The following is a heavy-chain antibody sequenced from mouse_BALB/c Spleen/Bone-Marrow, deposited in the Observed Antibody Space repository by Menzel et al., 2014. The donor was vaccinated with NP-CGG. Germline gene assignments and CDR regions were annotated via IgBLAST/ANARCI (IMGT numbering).Heavy chain of an antibody. Sequence: DVKLVESGGDLVKPGGSLKLSCAASGFTFSSYGMSWVRQTPDKRLEWVATISSGGSYTYYPDSVKGRFTISRDNAINTLYLQMSSLKSEDTAMYYCARHPYDGPDYWGQGTTLTVSS. D-gene: IGHD2-3*01. CDR3: ARHPYDGPDY. CDR1: GFTFSSYG. J-gene: IGHJ2*01. CDR2: ISSGGSYT. V-gene: IGHV5-6*02.